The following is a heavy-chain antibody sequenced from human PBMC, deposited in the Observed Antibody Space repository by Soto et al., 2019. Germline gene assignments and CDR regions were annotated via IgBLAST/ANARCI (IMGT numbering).Heavy chain of an antibody. Sequence: EVQLVESGGGLVQPGGSLRLSCAASGFTFSSYEMNWVRQAPGKGLEWVSYISSSGSTIYYADSVKGRFTISRDNAKNSLYLQMNSLRAEDTAVYYCARDDYDFWSGYSTQDYGMDVWGQGTTVTVSS. D-gene: IGHD3-3*01. J-gene: IGHJ6*02. CDR1: GFTFSSYE. CDR2: ISSSGSTI. CDR3: ARDDYDFWSGYSTQDYGMDV. V-gene: IGHV3-48*03.